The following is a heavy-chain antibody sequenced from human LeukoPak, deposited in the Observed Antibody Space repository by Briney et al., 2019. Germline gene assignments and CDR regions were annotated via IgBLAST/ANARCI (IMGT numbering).Heavy chain of an antibody. J-gene: IGHJ4*02. CDR3: AKDAPPWCSSGRSHPFDH. D-gene: IGHD6-19*01. CDR2: ISSSGGTT. CDR1: GFTFSSYS. V-gene: IGHV3-23*01. Sequence: GGSLRLSCAASGFTFSSYSMNWLRQAPGKGLEWVSGISSSGGTTFYADSVKGRFTISRDNSKNTMYLQMNSLRAEDTAVYYCAKDAPPWCSSGRSHPFDHWGQGTLVTVSS.